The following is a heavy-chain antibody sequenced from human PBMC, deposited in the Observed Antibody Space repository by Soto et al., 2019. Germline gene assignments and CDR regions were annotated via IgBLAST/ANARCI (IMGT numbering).Heavy chain of an antibody. CDR2: IIPILGIA. CDR3: ARVYSGYNDY. D-gene: IGHD5-12*01. CDR1: GGTFSSYT. J-gene: IGHJ4*02. Sequence: QVQLVQSGAEVKKPGSSVKVSCKASGGTFSSYTISWVRQAPGQGLEWMGRIIPILGIANYAQKFQRRVTITADKSTSTAYMELSSLRSEDTAVYYCARVYSGYNDYWGQGTLVTVSS. V-gene: IGHV1-69*02.